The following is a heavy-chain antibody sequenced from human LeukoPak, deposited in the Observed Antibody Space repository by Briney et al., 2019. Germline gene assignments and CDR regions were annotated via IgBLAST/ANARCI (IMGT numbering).Heavy chain of an antibody. J-gene: IGHJ2*01. CDR1: GGSISSYY. CDR3: ARVYYDSSGYDWYFDL. Sequence: PSETLSLTCTVSGGSISSYYWSWIRQPPGKGLEWIGYIYYIGSTNYNPSLKSRVTISVDTSKNQFSLKLSSATAADTAVYYCARVYYDSSGYDWYFDLWGRGTLVTVSS. V-gene: IGHV4-59*01. D-gene: IGHD3-22*01. CDR2: IYYIGST.